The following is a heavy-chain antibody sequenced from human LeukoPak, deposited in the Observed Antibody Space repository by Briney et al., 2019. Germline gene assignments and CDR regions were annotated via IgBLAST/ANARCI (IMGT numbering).Heavy chain of an antibody. CDR2: ISGSGGST. Sequence: GGSLRLSCAASGFTFSSYAMSWVRQAPGEGLEWVSAISGSGGSTYYADSVKGRFTISRDNSKNTLYLQMNSLRAEDTAVYYCAKDLYSSGWYGGGDFDYWGQGTLVTVSS. CDR1: GFTFSSYA. V-gene: IGHV3-23*01. J-gene: IGHJ4*02. CDR3: AKDLYSSGWYGGGDFDY. D-gene: IGHD6-19*01.